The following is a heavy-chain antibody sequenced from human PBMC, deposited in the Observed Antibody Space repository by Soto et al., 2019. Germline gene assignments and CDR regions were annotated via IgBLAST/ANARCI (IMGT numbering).Heavy chain of an antibody. V-gene: IGHV3-23*01. D-gene: IGHD2-15*01. Sequence: PGGSLRLSCAASGFTFSSYAMTWVRQAPGKGLEWVSSISFSDGGTYYADSVKGRLTISRDNSKNTLFLQMNSLRVEDTAVYYCVKDDRILGRRYFDLWGRGTLVTASS. J-gene: IGHJ2*01. CDR1: GFTFSSYA. CDR2: ISFSDGGT. CDR3: VKDDRILGRRYFDL.